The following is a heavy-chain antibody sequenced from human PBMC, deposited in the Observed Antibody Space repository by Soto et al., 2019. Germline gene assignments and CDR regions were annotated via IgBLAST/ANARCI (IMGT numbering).Heavy chain of an antibody. CDR3: ARGDYGAEYFQH. CDR2: ISSGSSTI. J-gene: IGHJ1*01. Sequence: EVQLVESGGGLVQPGGSLRLSCAASGFTFSSYSMNWVRQAPGKGLEWVSYISSGSSTIYYADSVKGRFTISRDNAKNSLYLQMNSLRAEDTAVYYCARGDYGAEYFQHWGQGTLVTVSS. D-gene: IGHD2-21*02. V-gene: IGHV3-48*01. CDR1: GFTFSSYS.